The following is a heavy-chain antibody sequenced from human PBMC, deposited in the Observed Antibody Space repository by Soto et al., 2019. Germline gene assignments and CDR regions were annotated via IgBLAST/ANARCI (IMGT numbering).Heavy chain of an antibody. V-gene: IGHV1-8*01. Sequence: GASVKVSCKASGYTFTNYDITWVRQAAGQGLEWVGWVNPNSGYTAYAQKFVGRVTMTRNTPLRAAYMELSSLTSGDTAVYYCARSYSYGWHDYWGQGTLVTVSS. D-gene: IGHD5-18*01. CDR3: ARSYSYGWHDY. CDR2: VNPNSGYT. CDR1: GYTFTNYD. J-gene: IGHJ4*02.